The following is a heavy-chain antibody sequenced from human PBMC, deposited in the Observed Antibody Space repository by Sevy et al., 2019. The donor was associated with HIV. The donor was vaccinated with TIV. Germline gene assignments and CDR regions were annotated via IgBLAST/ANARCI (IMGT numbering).Heavy chain of an antibody. V-gene: IGHV4-59*13. CDR3: ARLYCSGGSCSRNPYPRFDY. Sequence: SETLSLTCTVSGGSISSYYWSWIRQPPGKGLEWIGYIYDSGSTNYNPSLKSRVTISVDTSKNQFSLKLSSVTAADTAVYYCARLYCSGGSCSRNPYPRFDYWGQGTLVTVSS. CDR2: IYDSGST. CDR1: GGSISSYY. D-gene: IGHD2-15*01. J-gene: IGHJ4*02.